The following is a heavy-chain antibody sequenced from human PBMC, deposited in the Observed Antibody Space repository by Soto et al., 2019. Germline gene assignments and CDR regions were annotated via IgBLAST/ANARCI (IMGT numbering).Heavy chain of an antibody. CDR2: IFHTGST. D-gene: IGHD3-22*01. CDR1: GGSISSSNW. V-gene: IGHV4-4*02. J-gene: IGHJ4*02. Sequence: QVQLQESGPGLVKPSGTLSLTCAVSGGSISSSNWWSWVRQPPGKGLDWIGEIFHTGSTNYNPSLKRRVTISVDTSQNHFSLKLSSVTAADTAVYYCARVMDYYDSSGRDYWGQGTLVTVSS. CDR3: ARVMDYYDSSGRDY.